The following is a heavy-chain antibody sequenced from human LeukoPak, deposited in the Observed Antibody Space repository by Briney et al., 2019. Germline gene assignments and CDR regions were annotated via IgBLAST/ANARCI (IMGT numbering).Heavy chain of an antibody. CDR3: ARAISGDPFDY. V-gene: IGHV1-2*02. D-gene: IGHD2-21*02. J-gene: IGHJ4*02. CDR2: MNPNSGAT. CDR1: GYTFTGYY. Sequence: ASVKVSCKASGYTFTGYYLHWVRQAPGQGLEWMGWMNPNSGATDYAQKFQGRVTMTRDTSISTAYMELSRLRPDDTAVYYCARAISGDPFDYWGQGTLVTVSS.